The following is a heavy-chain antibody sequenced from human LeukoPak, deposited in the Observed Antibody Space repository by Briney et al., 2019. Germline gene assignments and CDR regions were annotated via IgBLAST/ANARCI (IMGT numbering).Heavy chain of an antibody. CDR2: INHSGST. J-gene: IGHJ5*02. V-gene: IGHV4-34*01. Sequence: PSETLSLTCAVYGGSFSGYYWSWIRQPPGKGLEWIGEINHSGSTNYNPSLKSRVTISVDTSKNQFSLKLSSVTAADTAVYYCARGPDGLRGTMPWGQGTLVTVSS. CDR3: ARGPDGLRGTMP. D-gene: IGHD3-10*01. CDR1: GGSFSGYY.